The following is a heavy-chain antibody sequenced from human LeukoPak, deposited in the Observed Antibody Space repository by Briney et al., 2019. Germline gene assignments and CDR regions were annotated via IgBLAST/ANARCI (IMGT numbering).Heavy chain of an antibody. Sequence: GGSLRLSCAASGVTLTTSGIHWVRQAPGKGLEWGAVLFYDGSNEFYSDSVKGRFTISRDTAKNMVYLQMSSLRAEDTGVYYCTKDQGGNFGPFDYWGQGTLVAVSS. CDR1: GVTLTTSG. CDR3: TKDQGGNFGPFDY. V-gene: IGHV3-33*06. J-gene: IGHJ4*02. CDR2: LFYDGSNE. D-gene: IGHD4-23*01.